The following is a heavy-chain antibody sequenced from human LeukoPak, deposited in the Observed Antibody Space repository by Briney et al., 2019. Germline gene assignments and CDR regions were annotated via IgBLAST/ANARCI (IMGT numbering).Heavy chain of an antibody. CDR2: ISGSGGST. V-gene: IGHV3-23*01. Sequence: GGSLRLFCAAAGLTLSNEAMSWGRQAPGKGLEWVSAISGSGGSTYYADSVKGRFTISRDNSKNTLYLQMNSLRAEDTAVYYCANAFCYGPGNWFDPWGQGTRVTV. J-gene: IGHJ5*02. CDR3: ANAFCYGPGNWFDP. D-gene: IGHD2-2*01. CDR1: GLTLSNEA.